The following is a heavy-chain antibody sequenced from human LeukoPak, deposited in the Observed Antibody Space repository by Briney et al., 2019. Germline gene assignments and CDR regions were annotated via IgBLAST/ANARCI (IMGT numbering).Heavy chain of an antibody. Sequence: ACVKVSCKASGYTFTGYYMHWVRQAPGEGVEYMGRTNPNSGGTDYVQKFQGGVTMTRETTITTAYMALTTLRSANTAVYYCARYCSSTSCYSDYWGQGTLVTVSS. CDR2: TNPNSGGT. V-gene: IGHV1-2*06. CDR3: ARYCSSTSCYSDY. D-gene: IGHD2-2*01. J-gene: IGHJ4*02. CDR1: GYTFTGYY.